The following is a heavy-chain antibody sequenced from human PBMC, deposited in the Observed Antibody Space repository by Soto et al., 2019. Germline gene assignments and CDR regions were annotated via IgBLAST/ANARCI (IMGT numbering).Heavy chain of an antibody. D-gene: IGHD2-2*01. CDR1: GYTFTSYG. Sequence: QVQLVQSGAEVKKPGASVKVSCKASGYTFTSYGISWVRQAPGQGLEWMGWISAYNGNTNYAQKLQGRVTMTTDTSTSTAYMELRSLRSDGTAVYYCARFDIVVVPAAFSFDPWGQGTLVTVSS. CDR3: ARFDIVVVPAAFSFDP. J-gene: IGHJ5*02. V-gene: IGHV1-18*01. CDR2: ISAYNGNT.